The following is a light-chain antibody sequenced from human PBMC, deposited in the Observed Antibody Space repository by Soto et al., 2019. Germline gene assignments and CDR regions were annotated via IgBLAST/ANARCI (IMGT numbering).Light chain of an antibody. J-gene: IGLJ1*01. CDR2: EVT. Sequence: QSALTQPASVSGSPGQSITISCTGTSSDVGSYDLVSWYQQHPGKAPKLLIYEVTKRPSGVSNRFSGSKSDNTASLTISGLQAEDEADYYCCSFGGSSTYVFGTGTKLTV. V-gene: IGLV2-23*02. CDR3: CSFGGSSTYV. CDR1: SSDVGSYDL.